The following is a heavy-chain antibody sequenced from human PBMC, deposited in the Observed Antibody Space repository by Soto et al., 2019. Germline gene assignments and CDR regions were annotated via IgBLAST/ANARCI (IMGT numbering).Heavy chain of an antibody. Sequence: PSETLSLTCTGSGGSISSYYWSWIRQPPGKGLEWIGYIYYSGSTNYNPSLKSRVTISVDTSKNQFSLKLSSVTAANPAVYYGVGGYGHVFDFWVKGTMVTVSS. V-gene: IGHV4-59*08. CDR1: GGSISSYY. CDR2: IYYSGST. D-gene: IGHD5-12*01. J-gene: IGHJ3*01. CDR3: VGGYGHVFDF.